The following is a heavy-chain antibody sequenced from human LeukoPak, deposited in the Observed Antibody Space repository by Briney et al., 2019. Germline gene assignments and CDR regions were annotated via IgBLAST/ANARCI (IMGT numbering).Heavy chain of an antibody. Sequence: GGSLRLSCAASGFTFSSHGMHWVRQAPGKGLEWVAVISYDENNKYYADSVKGRFTISRDNSKNTLHLQMNSLRAEDTAVYYCAKGSAVADIYFDYWGQGTLVTVSS. CDR1: GFTFSSHG. CDR3: AKGSAVADIYFDY. CDR2: ISYDENNK. D-gene: IGHD6-19*01. V-gene: IGHV3-30*18. J-gene: IGHJ4*02.